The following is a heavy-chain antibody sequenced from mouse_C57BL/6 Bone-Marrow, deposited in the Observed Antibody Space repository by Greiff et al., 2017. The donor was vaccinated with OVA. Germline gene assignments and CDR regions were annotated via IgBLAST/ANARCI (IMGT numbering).Heavy chain of an antibody. D-gene: IGHD2-5*01. V-gene: IGHV1-4*01. CDR3: ARGAYSNFHCYAMDY. Sequence: QVQLQQSGAELARPGASVKMSCKASGYTFTSYTMHWVKQRPGQGLEWIGYINPSSGYTKYNQKFKDKATLTADKSSSTAYMQLSSLTSEDSAVYYCARGAYSNFHCYAMDYWGQGTSVTVSS. CDR2: INPSSGYT. CDR1: GYTFTSYT. J-gene: IGHJ4*01.